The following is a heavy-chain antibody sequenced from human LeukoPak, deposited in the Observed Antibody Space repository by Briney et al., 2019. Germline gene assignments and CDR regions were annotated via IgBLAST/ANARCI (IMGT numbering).Heavy chain of an antibody. CDR1: GFTFSSYE. CDR2: ISSSGSTI. J-gene: IGHJ6*03. V-gene: IGHV3-48*03. Sequence: GSLRLSCAASGFTFSSYEMNWVRQAPGKGLEWVSYISSSGSTIYYADSVKGRFTISRDNAKNSLYLQMNSLRSEDTAVYYCARATSEQQLAIYYYYYMDVWGKGTTVTVSS. D-gene: IGHD6-13*01. CDR3: ARATSEQQLAIYYYYYMDV.